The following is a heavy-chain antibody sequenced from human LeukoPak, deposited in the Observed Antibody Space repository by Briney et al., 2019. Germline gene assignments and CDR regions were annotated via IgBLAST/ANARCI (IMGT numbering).Heavy chain of an antibody. V-gene: IGHV3-23*01. CDR2: ISGSGGST. Sequence: GGSLRLSCAASGFTFSSYAMSWVRQAPGKGLKWVSAISGSGGSTYYADSVKGRFTISRDNSKNTLYLQMNSLRAEDTAVYYCAKLVEWELLTPPPFDYWGQGTLVTVSS. J-gene: IGHJ4*02. CDR1: GFTFSSYA. CDR3: AKLVEWELLTPPPFDY. D-gene: IGHD1-26*01.